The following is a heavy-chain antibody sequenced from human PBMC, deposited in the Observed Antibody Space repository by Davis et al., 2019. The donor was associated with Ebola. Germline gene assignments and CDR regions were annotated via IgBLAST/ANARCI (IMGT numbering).Heavy chain of an antibody. D-gene: IGHD6-19*01. V-gene: IGHV4-59*08. CDR1: GDSMSPYY. CDR3: ARLAGYSSGWYRFDP. J-gene: IGHJ5*02. Sequence: SETLSLTCTVSGDSMSPYYWSWIRQPPGKGLEWIGYIYYSGSTNYNPSLKSRVTISVDTSKNQFSLKLSSVTAADTAVYYCARLAGYSSGWYRFDPWGQGTLVTVSS. CDR2: IYYSGST.